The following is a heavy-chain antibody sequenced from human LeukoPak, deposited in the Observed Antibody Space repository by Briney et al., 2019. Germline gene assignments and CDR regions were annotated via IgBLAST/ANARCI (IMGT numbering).Heavy chain of an antibody. D-gene: IGHD6-19*01. CDR3: ARDGTLYSSGIYYYMDV. V-gene: IGHV3-48*04. J-gene: IGHJ6*03. CDR1: GFTFSSYA. Sequence: EGSLRLSCAASGFTFSSYAMTWVRQAPGKGLEWVTDISSSGSTIYYADSVKGRFTISRDNAKNSLYLQMNSLRAEDTAVYYCARDGTLYSSGIYYYMDVWGKGTTVTVSS. CDR2: ISSSGSTI.